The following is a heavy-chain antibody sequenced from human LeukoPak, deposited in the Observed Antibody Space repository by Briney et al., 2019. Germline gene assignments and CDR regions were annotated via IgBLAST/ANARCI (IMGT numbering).Heavy chain of an antibody. CDR1: GFTFSSFS. Sequence: GGSLRLSCAASGFTFSSFSINWVRQAPGKGLEWVSSISSSSSYIYYADSVKGRFTISRDNAKNSLFLQMNSLRAEDTVVYYCARDLAARPGGWFDPWGQGTLVTVSS. D-gene: IGHD6-6*01. CDR3: ARDLAARPGGWFDP. CDR2: ISSSSSYI. V-gene: IGHV3-21*01. J-gene: IGHJ5*02.